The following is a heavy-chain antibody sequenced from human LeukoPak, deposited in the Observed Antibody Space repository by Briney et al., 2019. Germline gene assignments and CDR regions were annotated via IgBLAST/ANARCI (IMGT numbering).Heavy chain of an antibody. D-gene: IGHD6-13*01. CDR1: GDTFSSYA. CDR3: AITEGQQLVPPDSYFDY. V-gene: IGHV1-69*05. CDR2: IIPIFGTA. Sequence: GSSVKVSCKASGDTFSSYAISWVRQAPGQGLVWMGRIIPIFGTANYAQKFQGRVTITTDESTSTAYMELSSLRSEDTAVYYCAITEGQQLVPPDSYFDYWGQGTLVTVSS. J-gene: IGHJ4*02.